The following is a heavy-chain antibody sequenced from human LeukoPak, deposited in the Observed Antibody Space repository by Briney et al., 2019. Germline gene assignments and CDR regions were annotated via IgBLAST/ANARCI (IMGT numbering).Heavy chain of an antibody. V-gene: IGHV3-23*01. CDR1: GFTFSSYA. CDR2: ISGSGGST. Sequence: GASLRLSCAASGFTFSSYAMSWVRQAPEKGLEWVSAISGSGGSTYYADSVKGRFTISRDNSKNTLYLQMNSLRAEDTAVYYCAKVSVWYTKGSYGYWGQGTLVTVSS. CDR3: AKVSVWYTKGSYGY. D-gene: IGHD3-16*01. J-gene: IGHJ4*02.